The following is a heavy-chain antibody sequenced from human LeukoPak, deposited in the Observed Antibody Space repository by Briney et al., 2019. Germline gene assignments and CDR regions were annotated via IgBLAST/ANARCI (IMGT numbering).Heavy chain of an antibody. D-gene: IGHD4-17*01. Sequence: HTGGSLRLSCAASGFTFSSYAMHWVRQAPGKGLEWVAVISYGGDDGNNIYYADSVKGRFSISRDNSKNTLYLQMNSLRAEDTAVYYCARDLHDYGDPNLGFDYWGQGTLVTVSS. CDR2: ISYGGDDGNNI. CDR1: GFTFSSYA. CDR3: ARDLHDYGDPNLGFDY. J-gene: IGHJ4*02. V-gene: IGHV3-30-3*01.